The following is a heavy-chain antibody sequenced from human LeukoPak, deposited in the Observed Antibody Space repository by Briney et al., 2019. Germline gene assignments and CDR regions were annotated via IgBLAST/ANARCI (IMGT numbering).Heavy chain of an antibody. CDR1: GFTFSSYE. V-gene: IGHV3-21*01. CDR2: ISSSSSYI. D-gene: IGHD1-1*01. Sequence: GGSLRLSCAVSGFTFSSYEMNWVRQAPGKGPEWVSSISSSSSYIYYADSVKGRFTISRDNAKNSLYLQMNSLRAEDTAVYYCATGTSWNDVDYFDYWGQGTLVTVSS. J-gene: IGHJ4*02. CDR3: ATGTSWNDVDYFDY.